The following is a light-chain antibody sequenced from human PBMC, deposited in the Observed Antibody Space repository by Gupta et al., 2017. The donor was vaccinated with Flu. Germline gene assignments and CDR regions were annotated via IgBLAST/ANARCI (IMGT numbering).Light chain of an antibody. CDR1: SSDVGSYDH. Sequence: QTGLPPPASESVSSGQSITISCNCSSSDVGSYDHVSWYQQYPGKAPKLMIYEVTKRPSGVSNRFSGSKSGNTASLTLSGLQAEDEADYYCCSYAGPFIHVIFGGGTKLTVL. V-gene: IGLV2-23*02. CDR3: CSYAGPFIHVI. J-gene: IGLJ2*01. CDR2: EVT.